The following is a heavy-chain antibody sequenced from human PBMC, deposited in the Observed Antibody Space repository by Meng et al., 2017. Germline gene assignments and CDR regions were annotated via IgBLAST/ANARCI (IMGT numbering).Heavy chain of an antibody. CDR1: GFTFSSYA. J-gene: IGHJ4*02. CDR2: ISSNGGST. CDR3: ARSRYYYDSSGYYYFGYFDY. D-gene: IGHD3-22*01. Sequence: GESLKISCAASGFTFSSYAMHWVHQAPGKGLEYVSAISSNGGSTYYADSVKGRFTISRDNSKNTLYLQMGSLRAEDMAVYYCARSRYYYDSSGYYYFGYFDYWGQGTRVT. V-gene: IGHV3-64*02.